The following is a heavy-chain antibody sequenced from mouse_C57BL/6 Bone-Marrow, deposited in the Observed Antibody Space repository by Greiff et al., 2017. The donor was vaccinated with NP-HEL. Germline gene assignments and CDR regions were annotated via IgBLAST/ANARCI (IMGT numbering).Heavy chain of an antibody. D-gene: IGHD4-1*02. Sequence: QVQLQQSGAELAKPGASVKLSCKASGYTFTSYWMHWVKQRPGQGLEWIGYIHPSSGYTKYNQKFKDKATLTAAKSSSTAYMQLSSLTYEDSAVYYCARYRASTGTRAMDYWGQGNSVTVSS. CDR2: IHPSSGYT. CDR1: GYTFTSYW. CDR3: ARYRASTGTRAMDY. V-gene: IGHV1-7*01. J-gene: IGHJ4*01.